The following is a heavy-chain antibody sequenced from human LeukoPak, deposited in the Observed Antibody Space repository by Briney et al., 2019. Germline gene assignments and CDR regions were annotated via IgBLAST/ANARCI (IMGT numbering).Heavy chain of an antibody. CDR3: ARGLGSSSPFDY. J-gene: IGHJ4*02. D-gene: IGHD6-6*01. CDR2: IYSGGST. CDR1: GFTFSSYG. V-gene: IGHV3-53*01. Sequence: GGSLRLSCAASGFTFSSYGMNWVRQAPGKGLEWVSVIYSGGSTYYADSVKGRFTISRDNSKNTLYLQMNSLRAEDTAVYYCARGLGSSSPFDYWGQGTLVTVSS.